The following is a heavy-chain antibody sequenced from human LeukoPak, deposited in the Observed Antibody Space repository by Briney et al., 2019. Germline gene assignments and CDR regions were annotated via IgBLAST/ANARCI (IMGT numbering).Heavy chain of an antibody. V-gene: IGHV3-21*01. D-gene: IGHD2-15*01. CDR3: ARDGRLLNYNMDV. J-gene: IGHJ6*03. CDR2: ISGSNSYI. Sequence: GGSLRLSCAASGLTFSNYWMHWVRQAPGKGLVWVSSISGSNSYIYYADSMKGRFTISRDNAKNSLYLHMNSLRAEDTAVYYCARDGRLLNYNMDVWGKGTTVTVSS. CDR1: GLTFSNYW.